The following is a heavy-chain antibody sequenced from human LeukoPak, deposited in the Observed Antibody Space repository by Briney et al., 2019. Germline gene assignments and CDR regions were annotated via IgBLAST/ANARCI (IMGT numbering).Heavy chain of an antibody. CDR2: IIPIFGTA. J-gene: IGHJ4*02. D-gene: IGHD1-14*01. Sequence: SVKVSCEASGGTFSSYAISWVRQAPGQGLEWMGGIIPIFGTANYAQKFQGRVTITTDESTSTAYMELSSLRSEDTAVYYCARSGGREDYFDYWGQGTLVTVSS. CDR3: ARSGGREDYFDY. V-gene: IGHV1-69*05. CDR1: GGTFSSYA.